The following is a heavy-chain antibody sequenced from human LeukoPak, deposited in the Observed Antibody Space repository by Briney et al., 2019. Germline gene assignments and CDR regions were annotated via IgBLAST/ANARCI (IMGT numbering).Heavy chain of an antibody. J-gene: IGHJ4*02. D-gene: IGHD2-15*01. Sequence: SETLSLTCTVSGGSISSSSYYWGWIRQTPGKGLEWIGSIYYSGSTFYSPSLKSRVTISVDTSKNQFSLKLSSVTAADTAVYYCASLRERSCYARGFDYWGQGTLVTVSS. V-gene: IGHV4-39*01. CDR3: ASLRERSCYARGFDY. CDR1: GGSISSSSYY. CDR2: IYYSGST.